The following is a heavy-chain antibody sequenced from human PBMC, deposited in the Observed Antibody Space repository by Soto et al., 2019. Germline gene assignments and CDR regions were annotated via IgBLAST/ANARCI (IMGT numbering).Heavy chain of an antibody. CDR3: ARAVVSAYREYDSDWSAP. V-gene: IGHV3-48*03. J-gene: IGHJ5*02. CDR1: GFPFATSD. CDR2: ISYSGRDI. Sequence: PGESLKISCVASGFPFATSDMDWVRQPPGKGLEWISQISYSGRDIRYADSVKGRFTISRDNVNNSLHLHMTSLRVEDTGLYYCARAVVSAYREYDSDWSAPWGQGTPVTVSS. D-gene: IGHD3-16*01.